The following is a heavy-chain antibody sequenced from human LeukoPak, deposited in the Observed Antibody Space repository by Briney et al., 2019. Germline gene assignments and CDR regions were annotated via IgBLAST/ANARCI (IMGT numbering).Heavy chain of an antibody. CDR1: GFTFSSYA. Sequence: PGGSLRLSCAASGFTFSSYAMSWVRQAPGKGLEWVSAISGSGGSTYYADSVKGRCTISRDNSKNTLYLQMNSLRAEDTAVYYCAKWGDIVVVPAAYGGFDYWGQGTLVTVSS. J-gene: IGHJ4*02. CDR2: ISGSGGST. V-gene: IGHV3-23*01. D-gene: IGHD2-2*01. CDR3: AKWGDIVVVPAAYGGFDY.